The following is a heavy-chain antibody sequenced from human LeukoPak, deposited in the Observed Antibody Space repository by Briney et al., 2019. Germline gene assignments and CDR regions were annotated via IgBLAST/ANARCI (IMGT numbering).Heavy chain of an antibody. CDR1: GGSISSYY. J-gene: IGHJ4*02. V-gene: IGHV4-4*07. D-gene: IGHD3-22*01. CDR2: IYTSGST. Sequence: SETLSLTCTVSGGSISSYYWSWIRQPAGKGLEWIGRIYTSGSTNYNPSLKSRVTMSVDTSKNQFSLKLSSVTAADTAVYYCARAGYYYDSSGYYYESFDYWGQGTLVTVSS. CDR3: ARAGYYYDSSGYYYESFDY.